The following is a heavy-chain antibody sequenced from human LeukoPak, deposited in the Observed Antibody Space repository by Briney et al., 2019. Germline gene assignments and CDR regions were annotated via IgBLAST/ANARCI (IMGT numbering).Heavy chain of an antibody. CDR1: GFTFRSYV. Sequence: GGSLRLSCAASGFTFRSYVMSWVRQAPGKGLEWVSSISSSSRYIYYGDSVQGRFTISRDNAKNSLFLQMNSLRAEDTAVYYCAREEDYPYFDNWGQGTLVTVSS. D-gene: IGHD3-16*01. V-gene: IGHV3-21*01. CDR3: AREEDYPYFDN. J-gene: IGHJ4*02. CDR2: ISSSSRYI.